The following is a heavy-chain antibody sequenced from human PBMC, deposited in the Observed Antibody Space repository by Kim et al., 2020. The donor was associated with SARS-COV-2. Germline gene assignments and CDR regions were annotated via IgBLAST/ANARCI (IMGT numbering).Heavy chain of an antibody. D-gene: IGHD6-19*01. Sequence: ASVKVSCKASGYTFTSYGISWVRQAPGQGLEWMGWISAYNGNTNYAQKLQGRVTMTTDTSTSTAYMELRSLRSDDTAVYYCARDEAGIAVATSYYYYYYMDVWGKGTTVTVSS. J-gene: IGHJ6*03. CDR2: ISAYNGNT. CDR3: ARDEAGIAVATSYYYYYYMDV. V-gene: IGHV1-18*01. CDR1: GYTFTSYG.